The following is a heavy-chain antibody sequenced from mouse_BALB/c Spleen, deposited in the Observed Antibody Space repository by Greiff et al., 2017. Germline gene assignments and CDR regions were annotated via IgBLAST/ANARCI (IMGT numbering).Heavy chain of an antibody. D-gene: IGHD1-2*01. Sequence: VHLVESGPGLVAPSQSLSITCTVSGFSLTSYGVHWVRQPPGKGLEWLGVIWAGGSTNYNSALMSRLSISKDNSKSQVFLKMNSLQTDDTAMYYCARDYYGYVGHYFDYWGQGTTLTVSS. V-gene: IGHV2-9*02. CDR1: GFSLTSYG. CDR2: IWAGGST. J-gene: IGHJ2*01. CDR3: ARDYYGYVGHYFDY.